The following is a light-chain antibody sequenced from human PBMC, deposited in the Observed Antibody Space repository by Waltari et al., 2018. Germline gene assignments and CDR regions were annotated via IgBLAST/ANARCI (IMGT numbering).Light chain of an antibody. CDR1: QLGHKY. Sequence: SYELTQSPSLSVSPGQTASITCSGDQLGHKYISWYQQKPGQSHVLLIFQDNMWPSGIPERVSGSNSRNTATLTISGTQAVDEADYDCQAWDSNRYVIFGGGTKLTVL. CDR2: QDN. CDR3: QAWDSNRYVI. J-gene: IGLJ2*01. V-gene: IGLV3-1*01.